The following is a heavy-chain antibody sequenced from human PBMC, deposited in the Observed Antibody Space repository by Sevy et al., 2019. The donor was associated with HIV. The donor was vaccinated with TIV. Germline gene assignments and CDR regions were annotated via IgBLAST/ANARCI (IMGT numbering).Heavy chain of an antibody. J-gene: IGHJ5*02. CDR3: ARDSGRITMVRGVMGGWFDP. Sequence: GGSLRLTCAASGFTFSSYSMNWVRQAPGKGLEWVSYISSSSSTKYYADSVKGRFTISRDNAKNSLYLQMNSLRDEDTAVYYCARDSGRITMVRGVMGGWFDPWVQGTLVTVSS. V-gene: IGHV3-48*02. D-gene: IGHD3-10*01. CDR2: ISSSSSTK. CDR1: GFTFSSYS.